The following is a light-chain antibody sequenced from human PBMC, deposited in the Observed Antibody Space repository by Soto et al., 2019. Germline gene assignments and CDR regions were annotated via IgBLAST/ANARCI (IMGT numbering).Light chain of an antibody. J-gene: IGKJ1*01. Sequence: EIVLTQSPATLSLSPGEIATLSCRASQSVSSNLAWYQQKPGQAPRLLIYGASTRATGIPARFSGSGSGTEFTLTISSLQSEDFAVYYCQQYNNWPQTFGQGTKVDIK. CDR3: QQYNNWPQT. CDR2: GAS. CDR1: QSVSSN. V-gene: IGKV3-15*01.